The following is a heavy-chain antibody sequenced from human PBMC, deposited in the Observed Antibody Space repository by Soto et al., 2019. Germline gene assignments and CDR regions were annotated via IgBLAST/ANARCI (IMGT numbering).Heavy chain of an antibody. CDR1: GYTFSNFW. CDR3: ARSPRSSPSFDV. J-gene: IGHJ4*02. V-gene: IGHV5-51*01. Sequence: GGSLKISCQCSGYTFSNFWIGWVRQLPGQGLELMGIIYPGDHETRYSPSFLGKVTISAEKSINTAYLQWSSLEASDSAFYFCARSPRSSPSFDVWGQGALVTVSS. CDR2: IYPGDHET. D-gene: IGHD6-13*01.